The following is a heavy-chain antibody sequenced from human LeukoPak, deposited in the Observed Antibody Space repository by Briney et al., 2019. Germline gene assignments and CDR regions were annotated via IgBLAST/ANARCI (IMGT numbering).Heavy chain of an antibody. CDR2: TRNKANKYIT. CDR1: GFTLSDHY. V-gene: IGHV3-72*01. J-gene: IGHJ4*02. Sequence: AGGSLRLSCAASGFTLSDHYMDWVRQAPGKGLEWVGRTRNKANKYITDYAASVKGRFTISRDDLQSSVYLQMNGLKTEDTAIYYCASSSRDGTSYTPYYLDYWGQGTLVTVSS. CDR3: ASSSRDGTSYTPYYLDY. D-gene: IGHD1-26*01.